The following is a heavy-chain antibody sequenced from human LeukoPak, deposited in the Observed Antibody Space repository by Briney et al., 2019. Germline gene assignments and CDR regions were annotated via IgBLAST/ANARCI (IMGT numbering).Heavy chain of an antibody. Sequence: SETLSLTCTVSGGSISSSSYYWVWVRQPQGKGLEWIGSIYYSGSTYYNPSLKSPVTISVDTSKNQFSLKLSSVTAAETAVYYCARVIVDIVVVVAARTPRWFDPWGQGTLVTVSS. CDR2: IYYSGST. CDR3: ARVIVDIVVVVAARTPRWFDP. CDR1: GGSISSSSYY. J-gene: IGHJ5*02. V-gene: IGHV4-39*01. D-gene: IGHD2-15*01.